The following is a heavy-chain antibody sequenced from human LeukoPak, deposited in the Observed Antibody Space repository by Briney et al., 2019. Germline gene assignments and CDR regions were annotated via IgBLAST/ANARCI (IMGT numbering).Heavy chain of an antibody. J-gene: IGHJ5*02. CDR2: IRYDGSNK. V-gene: IGHV3-30*02. Sequence: PGGSLRLSCAASGFTFSSYGMHWVRQAPGKGLEWVTFIRYDGSNKYYAGSVKGRFTISRDNSKNTLYLQMNSLRPEDTAVYYCARDSWFDPWGQGTLVTVSS. CDR3: ARDSWFDP. CDR1: GFTFSSYG.